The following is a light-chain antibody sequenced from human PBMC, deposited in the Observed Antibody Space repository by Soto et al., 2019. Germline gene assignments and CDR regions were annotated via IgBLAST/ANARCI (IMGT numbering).Light chain of an antibody. CDR1: QSVSSS. CDR2: GAS. J-gene: IGKJ2*01. CDR3: QQYNYWPQT. V-gene: IGKV3-15*01. Sequence: EIVMTQSPATLSVSPGERGALSCRASQSVSSSVAWYQQRPGQAPRLLIYGASTRATGIPARFSGSGSGTEFIRTVSSLQSEDFAVYYCQQYNYWPQTFGQGTKLEIK.